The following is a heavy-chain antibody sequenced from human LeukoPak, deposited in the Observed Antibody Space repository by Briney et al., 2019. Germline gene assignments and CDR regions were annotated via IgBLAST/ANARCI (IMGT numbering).Heavy chain of an antibody. Sequence: PGRSLRLSCAASGFSFTKYAMNWVRQAPGKGLEWVAVVIGSSGATDYADSVKGRFTISRDNSKNTLFLQMISLRAEDTAIYYCAKGAYDFLEIAYFDYWGQGALVTVSS. V-gene: IGHV3-23*01. CDR2: VIGSSGAT. J-gene: IGHJ4*02. CDR1: GFSFTKYA. CDR3: AKGAYDFLEIAYFDY. D-gene: IGHD3-3*01.